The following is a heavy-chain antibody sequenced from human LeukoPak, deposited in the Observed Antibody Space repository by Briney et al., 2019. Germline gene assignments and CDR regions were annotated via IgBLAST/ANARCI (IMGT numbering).Heavy chain of an antibody. D-gene: IGHD4-23*01. Sequence: PSETLSLTCTVSGGSISSSSYYWGWIRQPPGKGLEWIGSIYYSGSTYYNPSLKSRVTISVDTSKNQFSLKLSSVTAADTAVYYCARDKGSTVVTPVRLDPWGQGTLVTVSS. CDR1: GGSISSSSYY. J-gene: IGHJ5*02. V-gene: IGHV4-39*07. CDR3: ARDKGSTVVTPVRLDP. CDR2: IYYSGST.